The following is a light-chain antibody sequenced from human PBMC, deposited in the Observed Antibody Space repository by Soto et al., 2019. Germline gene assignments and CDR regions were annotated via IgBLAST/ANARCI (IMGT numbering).Light chain of an antibody. Sequence: DIQMTQSPSSVSASVGDRVTITCRASQGVSTWLAWYQQKPGKAPNLLIYTASSLQSGVPSRFSGSGSGTDVTLTISSLQPEDFAAYYCQQTTTFPLTFGGGTKVEI. V-gene: IGKV1D-12*01. J-gene: IGKJ4*01. CDR3: QQTTTFPLT. CDR1: QGVSTW. CDR2: TAS.